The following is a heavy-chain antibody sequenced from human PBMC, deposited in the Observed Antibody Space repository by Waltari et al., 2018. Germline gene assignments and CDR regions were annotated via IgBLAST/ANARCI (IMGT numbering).Heavy chain of an antibody. D-gene: IGHD3-10*01. CDR3: ASEGLNGSGVATYY. V-gene: IGHV4-39*01. J-gene: IGHJ4*02. CDR1: GGSISSSSYY. Sequence: QLQLQESGPGLVKPSETLSLTCTVPGGSISSSSYYWGWIRQPPGKGLEWIGVIYYSGRTNNTPSTKSRVTISVDTSKNQFSLKLSSVTAADTAVYYCASEGLNGSGVATYYWGQGTLVTVSS. CDR2: IYYSGRT.